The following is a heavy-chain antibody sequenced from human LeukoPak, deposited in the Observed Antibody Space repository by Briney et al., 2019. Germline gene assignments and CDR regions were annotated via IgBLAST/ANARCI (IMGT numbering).Heavy chain of an antibody. CDR2: ISGSGGST. V-gene: IGHV3-23*01. CDR1: GFTFSSYA. D-gene: IGHD3-10*01. J-gene: IGHJ6*03. CDR3: ARGSGSYNYYYYYYMDV. Sequence: GGSLRLSCAASGFTFSSYAMSWVRQAPGKGLERVSAISGSGGSTYYADSVKGRFTISRDNAKNSLYLQMNSLRAEDTAVYYCARGSGSYNYYYYYYMDVWGKGTTVTISS.